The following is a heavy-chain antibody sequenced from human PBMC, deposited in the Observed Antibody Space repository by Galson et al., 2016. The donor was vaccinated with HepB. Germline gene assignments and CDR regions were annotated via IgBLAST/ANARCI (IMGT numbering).Heavy chain of an antibody. Sequence: SLRLSCAASGSTVTDAWMTWVRQAPGKGLEWVDRIKSRTDGGTADYAAPVKGRFIISRDDSKNTLYLQMNSLKTEDTAVYYCSNHYGSGTYYEFDPWGQGTPVTVSS. CDR2: IKSRTDGGTA. CDR3: SNHYGSGTYYEFDP. V-gene: IGHV3-15*01. D-gene: IGHD3-10*01. CDR1: GSTVTDAW. J-gene: IGHJ5*02.